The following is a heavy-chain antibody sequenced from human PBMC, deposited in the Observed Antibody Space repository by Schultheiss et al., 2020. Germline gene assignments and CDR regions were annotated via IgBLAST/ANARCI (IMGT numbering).Heavy chain of an antibody. Sequence: GGSLRLSCAASGFTVSSNYMHWVRQATGKGLEWVSAIGTAGDTYYPGSVKGRFTISRDNSKNTLYLQMNSLRAEDTAVYYCARDLSSSSSRGMYYYYGMDVWGQGTTVPSP. D-gene: IGHD6-6*01. J-gene: IGHJ6*02. V-gene: IGHV3-13*01. CDR2: IGTAGDT. CDR1: GFTVSSNY. CDR3: ARDLSSSSSRGMYYYYGMDV.